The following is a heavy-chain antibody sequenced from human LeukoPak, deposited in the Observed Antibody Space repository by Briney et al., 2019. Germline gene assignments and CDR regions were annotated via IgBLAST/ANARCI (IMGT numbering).Heavy chain of an antibody. CDR2: MNPNSGNT. V-gene: IGHV1-8*01. J-gene: IGHJ6*02. CDR1: GYTFTSYD. Sequence: GASVKASCKASGYTFTSYDINWVRQATGQGLEWRGGMNPNSGNTGYAQKFQGRVTMTRNTTISTAYMELSSLRAEDTAVYYCASGYSYGKAPYYYGMDVWGQGTTVTVSS. D-gene: IGHD5-18*01. CDR3: ASGYSYGKAPYYYGMDV.